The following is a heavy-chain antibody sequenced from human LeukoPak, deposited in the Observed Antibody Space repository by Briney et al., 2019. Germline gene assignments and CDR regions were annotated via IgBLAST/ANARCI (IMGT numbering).Heavy chain of an antibody. CDR1: GFTFSNYA. D-gene: IGHD3-10*01. V-gene: IGHV3-23*01. CDR2: ISGSGDST. CDR3: ARADLWFGESGPDY. Sequence: GGSLRLSCAASGFTFSNYAMRWVRQAPGKGLEWVSGISGSGDSTYYADSVKGRFTISRDNAKNTLYLQMNSLRAEDTAVYYCARADLWFGESGPDYWGQGTLVTVSS. J-gene: IGHJ4*02.